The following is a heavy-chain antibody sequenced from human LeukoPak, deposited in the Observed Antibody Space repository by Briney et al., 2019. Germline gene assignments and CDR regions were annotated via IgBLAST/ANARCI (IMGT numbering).Heavy chain of an antibody. J-gene: IGHJ4*02. CDR2: IWYDGSNK. CDR1: GFTFSSYG. Sequence: GRSLRLSCAASGFTFSSYGMHWVRQAPGKGLEWVAVIWYDGSNKNYADSVKGQFTISRDNSKNTLYLQMNSLRAEDTAVYYCARGSVAATDPFDYWGQGTLVTVSS. D-gene: IGHD2-15*01. V-gene: IGHV3-33*01. CDR3: ARGSVAATDPFDY.